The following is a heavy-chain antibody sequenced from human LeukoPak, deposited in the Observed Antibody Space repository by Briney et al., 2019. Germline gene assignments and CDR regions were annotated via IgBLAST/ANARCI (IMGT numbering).Heavy chain of an antibody. Sequence: GGSLRLSCAASGFTFSSYAVSWVRQAPGKGLEWVSAISGSGGSTYYADSVKGRFTISRDNSKNTLYLQMNSLRDEDTAVYYCAKEGDSYGYPAEDWFDPWGQGTLVTVSS. V-gene: IGHV3-23*01. D-gene: IGHD5-18*01. J-gene: IGHJ5*02. CDR1: GFTFSSYA. CDR3: AKEGDSYGYPAEDWFDP. CDR2: ISGSGGST.